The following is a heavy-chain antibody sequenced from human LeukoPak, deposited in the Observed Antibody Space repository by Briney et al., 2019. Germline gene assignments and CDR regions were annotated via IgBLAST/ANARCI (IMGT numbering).Heavy chain of an antibody. CDR3: ARQDSSSWYFYYGMDV. D-gene: IGHD6-13*01. Sequence: SETLSLTCTVSGGSISSSTYYWGWIRQPPGKGLEWIGSPYYSGSTYYNPSLKSRVTISVDTSKNQFSLKLYSVTAADTAVYYCARQDSSSWYFYYGMDVWGQGTTVTVSS. J-gene: IGHJ6*02. CDR1: GGSISSSTYY. CDR2: PYYSGST. V-gene: IGHV4-39*01.